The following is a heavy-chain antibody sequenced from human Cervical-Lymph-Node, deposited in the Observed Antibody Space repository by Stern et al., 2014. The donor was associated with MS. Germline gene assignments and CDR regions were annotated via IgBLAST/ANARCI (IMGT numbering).Heavy chain of an antibody. V-gene: IGHV4-31*03. D-gene: IGHD5-12*01. Sequence: VQLVESGPGLVKPSQTLSVTCTVSGGSISSGGYYWSWIRHHPVKGLEWIGDIHDSGSTYYSPALKSRVSISADTSKNQFSLKVRSVTAADTAVYYCARVVGYGGYDNLNYFDYWGQGTLVTVAS. CDR1: GGSISSGGYY. CDR3: ARVVGYGGYDNLNYFDY. CDR2: IHDSGST. J-gene: IGHJ4*02.